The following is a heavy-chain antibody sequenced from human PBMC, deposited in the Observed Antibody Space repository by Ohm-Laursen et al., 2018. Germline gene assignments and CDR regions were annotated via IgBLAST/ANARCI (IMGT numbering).Heavy chain of an antibody. CDR2: IYYSGST. D-gene: IGHD6-13*01. CDR1: GGSISSSSYY. CDR3: AKCIATTDAFDI. Sequence: SETLSLTCAVSGGSISSSSYYWGWIRQPPGKGLEWIGSIYYSGSTYYNPTLKSRVTISVNTSKNQLSLKLSSVTAADTAVYYCAKCIATTDAFDIWGQGTMVTVSS. J-gene: IGHJ3*02. V-gene: IGHV4-39*01.